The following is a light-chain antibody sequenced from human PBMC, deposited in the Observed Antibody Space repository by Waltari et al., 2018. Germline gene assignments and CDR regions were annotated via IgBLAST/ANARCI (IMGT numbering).Light chain of an antibody. CDR3: QQYYTTPYT. V-gene: IGKV4-1*01. CDR1: QSVFYSPTNKNY. J-gene: IGKJ2*01. CDR2: WAS. Sequence: DIVMTQSPDSLAVSLGERATINCKSSQSVFYSPTNKNYLAWYRQKPGQPPKLPIYWASTRESGVPDRFSGSGSGTDFTLTISSLQTEDVAVYYCQQYYTTPYTFGQGTNLEIK.